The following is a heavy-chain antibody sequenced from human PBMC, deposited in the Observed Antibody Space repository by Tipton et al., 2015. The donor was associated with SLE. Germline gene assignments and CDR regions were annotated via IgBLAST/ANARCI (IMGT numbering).Heavy chain of an antibody. V-gene: IGHV6-1*01. D-gene: IGHD1-26*01. CDR3: ARQVGARFPYYYYYMDV. CDR2: TYYRSKWYN. CDR1: GDSVSSNSAA. J-gene: IGHJ6*03. Sequence: GLVKPSQTLSLTCAISGDSVSSNSAAWNWIRQSPSRGLEWLGRTYYRSKWYNDYAVSVKSRITINPDTSKNQFSLKLSSVTAADTAVYYCARQVGARFPYYYYYMDVWGKGTTVTVSS.